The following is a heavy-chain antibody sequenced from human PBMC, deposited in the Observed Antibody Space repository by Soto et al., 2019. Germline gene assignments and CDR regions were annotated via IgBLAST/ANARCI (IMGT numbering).Heavy chain of an antibody. D-gene: IGHD3-22*01. CDR3: ARDAPRRATTMIQGWFDP. V-gene: IGHV4-31*03. J-gene: IGHJ5*02. CDR2: IYYSGST. Sequence: QVQLQESGPGLVKPSQTLSLTCTVSGGSISSGGYYWSWIRQHPGKGLEWIGYIYYSGSTYYNPSLKSRVTRSVDTSKNQFSLKLSSVTAADTAVYYCARDAPRRATTMIQGWFDPWGQGTLVTVSS. CDR1: GGSISSGGYY.